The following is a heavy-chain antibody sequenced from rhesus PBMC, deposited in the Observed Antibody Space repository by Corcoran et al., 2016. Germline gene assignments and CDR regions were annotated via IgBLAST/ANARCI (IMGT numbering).Heavy chain of an antibody. CDR2: IYGSVTLP. V-gene: IGHV4-169*01. Sequence: QLQLQESGRGLVKPSETLSVTCAVSGGSISSGYWSWIRQAPGQGLEWIGYIYGSVTLPNDNPARNRLLTPSLHTSKNQLSRKLSSVTTPDTAGYHCARHLGSYYPFDYWGQGALVTVSA. CDR3: ARHLGSYYPFDY. D-gene: IGHD3-16*01. J-gene: IGHJ4*01. CDR1: GGSISSGY.